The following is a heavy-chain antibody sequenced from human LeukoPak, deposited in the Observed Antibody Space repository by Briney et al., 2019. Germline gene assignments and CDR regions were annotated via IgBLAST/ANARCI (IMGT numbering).Heavy chain of an antibody. J-gene: IGHJ4*02. CDR2: ISSSGGIT. Sequence: PGGSLRLSCAASGFTFSSYEMNWVRQAPGKGLEWVSYISSSGGITYHADSVKGRFTISRDNVKNTLYLQMNSLRAEDSGVYYCARPLWPDSWGQGTLVTVSS. V-gene: IGHV3-48*03. CDR3: ARPLWPDS. D-gene: IGHD2/OR15-2a*01. CDR1: GFTFSSYE.